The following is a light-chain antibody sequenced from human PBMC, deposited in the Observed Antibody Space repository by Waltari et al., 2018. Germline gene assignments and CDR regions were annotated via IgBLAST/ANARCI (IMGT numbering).Light chain of an antibody. CDR3: QTGGHGTWV. CDR2: VNSDGSH. J-gene: IGLJ3*02. CDR1: SGHSSHI. V-gene: IGLV4-69*01. Sequence: LVLTQSPSASAPLGASLKLACTLSSGHSSHIIAWHQQQPEKGPRYLMKVNSDGSHSKGDEIPDRFTGTSSGAERYLTISSLQSEDEADYYCQTGGHGTWVFGGGTKLTVL.